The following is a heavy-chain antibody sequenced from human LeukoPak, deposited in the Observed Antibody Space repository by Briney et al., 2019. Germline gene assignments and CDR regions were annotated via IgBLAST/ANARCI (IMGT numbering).Heavy chain of an antibody. V-gene: IGHV3-53*04. CDR2: IYIGDNP. J-gene: IGHJ4*02. CDR1: GLTVRSSY. Sequence: GGSLRLSCAASGLTVRSSYMSWVRQAPGKGLEWVSIIYIGDNPHYADSVKGRFTISRHNSKNTPYLQMNNLRDEDTAVYYCARVRPWVFDYWGQGALVTVSS. CDR3: ARVRPWVFDY.